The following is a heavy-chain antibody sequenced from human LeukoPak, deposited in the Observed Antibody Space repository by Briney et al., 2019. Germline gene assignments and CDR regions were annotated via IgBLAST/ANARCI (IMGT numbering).Heavy chain of an antibody. Sequence: GGSLRLSCSASGFTFSSYAMHWVRQAPGKGLECVSAISSNGGSTYYADSVKGRFTISRDNSKNTLYLQMSSLRAEDTAVYYCVKDSGYDNYWGQGTLVTVSS. J-gene: IGHJ4*02. CDR3: VKDSGYDNY. D-gene: IGHD5-12*01. CDR2: ISSNGGST. V-gene: IGHV3-64D*06. CDR1: GFTFSSYA.